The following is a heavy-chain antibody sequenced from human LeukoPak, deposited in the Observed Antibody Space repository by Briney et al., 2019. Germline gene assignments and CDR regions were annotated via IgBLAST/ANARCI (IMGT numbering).Heavy chain of an antibody. V-gene: IGHV4-59*01. CDR3: ARDRGYYYYYMDV. Sequence: SETLSLTCTVSGGSISSYYWSWIRQPPGKGLEWIGYIYYSGSTNYNPSLKSRVTISVDTSKSQFSLKLSSVTAADTAVYYCARDRGYYYYYMDVWGKGTTVTVSS. J-gene: IGHJ6*03. CDR2: IYYSGST. CDR1: GGSISSYY.